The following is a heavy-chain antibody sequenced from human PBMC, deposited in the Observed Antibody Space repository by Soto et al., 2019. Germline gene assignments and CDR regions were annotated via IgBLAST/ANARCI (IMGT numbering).Heavy chain of an antibody. V-gene: IGHV4-59*01. CDR2: IYYSGST. Sequence: SETLSLNCTVSGGSISSYYWSWIRQPPGKGLEWIGYIYYSGSTNYNPSLKSRVTISVDTSKNQFSLKLSSVTAADTAVYYCARDHIAAAGTWDYWGQGTLVTVSS. CDR3: ARDHIAAAGTWDY. D-gene: IGHD6-13*01. J-gene: IGHJ4*02. CDR1: GGSISSYY.